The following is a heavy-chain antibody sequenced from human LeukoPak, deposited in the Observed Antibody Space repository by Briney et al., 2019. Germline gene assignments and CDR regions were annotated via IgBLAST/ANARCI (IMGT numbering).Heavy chain of an antibody. V-gene: IGHV3-53*01. J-gene: IGHJ6*02. D-gene: IGHD2-15*01. CDR2: IYSGGST. CDR1: GFTVSSNY. Sequence: PGGSLRLSCTASGFTVSSNYMSWVRQAPGKGLEWVSVIYSGGSTYYADSVRGRFTISRDNSKNTLYLQMNSLRAEDTAVYYCARARGYCSGGSCYADGMDVWGQGTTVTVSS. CDR3: ARARGYCSGGSCYADGMDV.